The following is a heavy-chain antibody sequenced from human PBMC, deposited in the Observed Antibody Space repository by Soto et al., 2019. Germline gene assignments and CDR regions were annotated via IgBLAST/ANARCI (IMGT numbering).Heavy chain of an antibody. V-gene: IGHV4-59*03. CDR1: GGSITGYY. Sequence: SETLSLTCTVSGGSITGYYWSWIRQPPGKGLEFIGYIYHSGATEYTPSLKSRVTISVDKSENQFSLQMRSVSAADTAMYFCARLGLTGPRVQYHHYGLDVWGQGATVTVSS. CDR3: ARLGLTGPRVQYHHYGLDV. CDR2: IYHSGAT. D-gene: IGHD3-9*01. J-gene: IGHJ6*02.